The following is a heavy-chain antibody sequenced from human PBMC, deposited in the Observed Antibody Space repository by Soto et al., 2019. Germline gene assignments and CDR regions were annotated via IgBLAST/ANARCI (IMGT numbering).Heavy chain of an antibody. Sequence: ASVKVSCKASGYTFTSYAMHWVRQAPGQRLEWMGWINAGNGNTKYSQKFQGRVTITRDTSASTAYMELSSLRSEDTAVYYCARVADCSSTSCYTWWFDPWGQGTLVTLSS. CDR1: GYTFTSYA. CDR2: INAGNGNT. D-gene: IGHD2-2*02. V-gene: IGHV1-3*01. CDR3: ARVADCSSTSCYTWWFDP. J-gene: IGHJ5*02.